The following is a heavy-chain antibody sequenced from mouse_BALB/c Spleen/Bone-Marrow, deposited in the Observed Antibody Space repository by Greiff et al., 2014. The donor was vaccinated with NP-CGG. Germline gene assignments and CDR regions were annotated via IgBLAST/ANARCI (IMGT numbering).Heavy chain of an antibody. CDR3: ARLGYYGFFDY. J-gene: IGHJ2*01. CDR1: GFEVSRYW. V-gene: IGHV4-1*02. CDR2: INPDSSTI. Sequence: VQLKESGGGLVQPGGSLKLSCAASGFEVSRYWMSWVRQAPGKGLEWIGEINPDSSTINYTPSLKDKFIISRDNAKNTLYLQMSKVRSEDTALYYCARLGYYGFFDYWGQGTTLTVSS. D-gene: IGHD2-3*01.